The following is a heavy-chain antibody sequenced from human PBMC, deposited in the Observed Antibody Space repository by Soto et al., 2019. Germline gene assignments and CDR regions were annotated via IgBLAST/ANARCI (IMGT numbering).Heavy chain of an antibody. CDR3: ARGHRYCSVVSCPGRFDP. CDR2: ISSSTSYI. J-gene: IGHJ5*02. CDR1: GFSVSTYS. Sequence: PGGSLRLSCAASGFSVSTYSMNWVRQAPGQGLEWVSSISSSTSYIYYADSVKGRFTISRDDAKNSLFLHMSSLRAEDTGIYFCARGHRYCSVVSCPGRFDPWGQGTLVTVSS. V-gene: IGHV3-21*04. D-gene: IGHD2-15*01.